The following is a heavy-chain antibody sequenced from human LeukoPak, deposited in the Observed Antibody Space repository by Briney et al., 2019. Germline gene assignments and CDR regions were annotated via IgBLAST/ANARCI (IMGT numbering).Heavy chain of an antibody. CDR2: ISYDGSNK. J-gene: IGHJ2*01. CDR3: AKNPPIGFGELPNYWYFDL. Sequence: GGSLRLSCAASGFTFSSYAMHWVRQAPGKGLEWVAVISYDGSNKYYADSVKGRFTISRDNSKNTLYLQMNSLRAEDTAVYYCAKNPPIGFGELPNYWYFDLWGRGTLVTVSS. V-gene: IGHV3-30*04. D-gene: IGHD3-10*01. CDR1: GFTFSSYA.